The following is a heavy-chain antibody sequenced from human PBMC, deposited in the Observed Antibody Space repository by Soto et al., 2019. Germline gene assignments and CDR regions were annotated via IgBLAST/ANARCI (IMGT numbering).Heavy chain of an antibody. J-gene: IGHJ5*02. CDR1: GFSFNTLG. Sequence: QGQLVESGGGVVRPGRSLRLSCEATGFSFNTLGMHWVRQAPGKGLEWVAVIVNDGSEQAYSDSVKGRFTILRDNSKNTLYLQMNNLRAEDTAVYYCARDDNYDDNGLDLWGQGILVTVSS. V-gene: IGHV3-33*01. CDR3: ARDDNYDDNGLDL. D-gene: IGHD4-17*01. CDR2: IVNDGSEQ.